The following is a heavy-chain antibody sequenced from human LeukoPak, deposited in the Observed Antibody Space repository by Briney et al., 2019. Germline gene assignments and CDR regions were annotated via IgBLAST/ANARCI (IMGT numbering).Heavy chain of an antibody. CDR2: INPSGGST. CDR1: GYTFTSYY. D-gene: IGHD3-22*01. J-gene: IGHJ4*02. CDR3: AIPGPYDSSGYYYLDY. V-gene: IGHV1-46*01. Sequence: GASVKVSCTASGYTFTSYYMHWVRQAPGQGLEWMGIINPSGGSTSYAQKFQGRVTMTRDTSTSTVYMELSSLRSEDTAVYYCAIPGPYDSSGYYYLDYWGQGTLVTVSS.